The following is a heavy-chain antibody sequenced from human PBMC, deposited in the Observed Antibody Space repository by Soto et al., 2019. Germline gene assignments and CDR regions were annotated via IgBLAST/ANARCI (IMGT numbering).Heavy chain of an antibody. CDR2: IHNSGNT. D-gene: IGHD3-16*02. J-gene: IGHJ4*02. CDR3: ARSTYGEGYPHFFAD. V-gene: IGHV4-30-4*01. CDR1: GGSIHDIDSY. Sequence: QVQLQESGPGLVMPSQTLSLTCTVSGGSIHDIDSYWTWIRQSPGRLPEWIGYIHNSGNTFYSPALMRQLAISIDTTKRPFSLRLSAVTAADTAFYYCARSTYGEGYPHFFADWGQGTLVTVSS.